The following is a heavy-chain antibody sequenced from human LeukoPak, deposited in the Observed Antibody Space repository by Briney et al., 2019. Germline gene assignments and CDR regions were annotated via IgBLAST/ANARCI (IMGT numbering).Heavy chain of an antibody. J-gene: IGHJ4*02. CDR3: ARALIGYYFDY. D-gene: IGHD2-8*01. CDR1: GFTVSSDY. CDR2: IYGGGST. V-gene: IGHV3-66*01. Sequence: GGSLRLSCAASGFTVSSDYMSWVRQAPGKGLEWVSVIYGGGSTYYADSVKGRFTISRDNSKNTLYLQMNSLRAEDTAVYYCARALIGYYFDYWGQGTLVTVSS.